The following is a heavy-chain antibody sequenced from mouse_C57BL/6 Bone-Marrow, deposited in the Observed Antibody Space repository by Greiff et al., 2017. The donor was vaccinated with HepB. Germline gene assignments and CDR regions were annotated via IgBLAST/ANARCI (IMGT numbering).Heavy chain of an antibody. J-gene: IGHJ2*01. CDR1: GFTFNTYA. V-gene: IGHV10-3*01. CDR3: VREGTSSGPFDY. CDR2: IRSKSSNYAT. D-gene: IGHD3-2*02. Sequence: DAGGGLVQPKGSLKLSCAASGFTFNTYAMHWVRQAPGKGLEWVARIRSKSSNYATYYADSVKDRFTISRDDSQSMLYLQMNNLKTEDTAMYYCVREGTSSGPFDYWGQGTTLTVSS.